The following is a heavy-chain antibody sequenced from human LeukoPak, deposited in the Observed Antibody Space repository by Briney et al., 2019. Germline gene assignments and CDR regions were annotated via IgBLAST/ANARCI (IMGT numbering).Heavy chain of an antibody. J-gene: IGHJ6*03. Sequence: PSETLSLTCTVSGGSISSYYWSWIRQPAGKGLEWIGRIYTSGSTNYNPSLKSRVTISVDTSKNQFSLKLSSVTAADTAVYYCARTGYCSGGSCYHYYYYYMDVWGKGTTVTISS. CDR1: GGSISSYY. V-gene: IGHV4-4*07. CDR2: IYTSGST. CDR3: ARTGYCSGGSCYHYYYYYMDV. D-gene: IGHD2-15*01.